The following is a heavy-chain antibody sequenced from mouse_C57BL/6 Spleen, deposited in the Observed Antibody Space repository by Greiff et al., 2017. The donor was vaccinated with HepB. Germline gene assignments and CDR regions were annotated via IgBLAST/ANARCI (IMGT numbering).Heavy chain of an antibody. CDR3: ARDSNSLFDY. J-gene: IGHJ2*01. D-gene: IGHD2-5*01. Sequence: VQLQQSGPELVKPGASVKISCKASGYSFTSYYIHWVKQRPGQGLEWIGWIYPGSGNTKYNEKFKGKATLTADKSSSTAYMQLSSLTSEDSAVYYCARDSNSLFDYWGQGTTLTVSS. V-gene: IGHV1-66*01. CDR1: GYSFTSYY. CDR2: IYPGSGNT.